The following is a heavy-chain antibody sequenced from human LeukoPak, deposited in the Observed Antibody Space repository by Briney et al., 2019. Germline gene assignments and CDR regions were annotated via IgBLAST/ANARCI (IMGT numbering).Heavy chain of an antibody. CDR2: INHSGST. J-gene: IGHJ4*02. V-gene: IGHV4-34*01. Sequence: SETLSLTCTVSGGSISSYYWSWIRQPPGKGLEWIGEINHSGSTNYNPSLKSRVTISVDTSKNQFSLRLSSVTAADTAVYYCVTGYSGYWGQGTLVTVSS. CDR1: GGSISSYY. D-gene: IGHD3-9*01. CDR3: VTGYSGY.